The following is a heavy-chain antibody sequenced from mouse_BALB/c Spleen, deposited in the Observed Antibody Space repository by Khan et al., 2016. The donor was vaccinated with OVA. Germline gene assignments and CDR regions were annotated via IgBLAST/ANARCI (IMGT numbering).Heavy chain of an antibody. V-gene: IGHV2-6-1*01. CDR1: GFSLPNYG. Sequence: QVQLKESGPGLVAPSQSLSITCTISGFSLPNYGVHWVRQPPGKGLEWLVVIWSDGSTTYNSALKSRLTISKDNSESQVFLKMNSLQTDDTAIYFCARQPYYHYNIMDYWGQGTSVTVSS. CDR2: IWSDGST. D-gene: IGHD2-10*01. J-gene: IGHJ4*01. CDR3: ARQPYYHYNIMDY.